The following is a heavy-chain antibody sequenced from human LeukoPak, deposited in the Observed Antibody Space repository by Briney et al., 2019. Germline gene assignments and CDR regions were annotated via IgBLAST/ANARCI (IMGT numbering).Heavy chain of an antibody. Sequence: EASVKDSSMASLGTLSSYVLSWVRQAPGQGVEWVGGIIAIFGTANYAQNLQGRVTLTTDESTSTAYMELSSLRSEDTAVYYCARAAGLPYDYVGGSYRYTAYYFDYWGQGTLVTVSS. CDR3: ARAAGLPYDYVGGSYRYTAYYFDY. CDR1: LGTLSSYV. V-gene: IGHV1-69*05. J-gene: IGHJ4*02. CDR2: IIAIFGTA. D-gene: IGHD3-16*02.